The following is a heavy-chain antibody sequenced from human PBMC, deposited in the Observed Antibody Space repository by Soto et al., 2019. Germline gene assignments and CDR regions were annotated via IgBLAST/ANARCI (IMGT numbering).Heavy chain of an antibody. J-gene: IGHJ6*03. Sequence: QVQLQESGPGLVKPSETLSLTCTVSGDSISNYYWSWIRQPPGKGLEWIGYIYHSGSTKYNPSLKSRVTISVAPSKNQFALRLSSVTAADSAVYYCARSGDYTIYYYYYMDVWGKGTTVTVSS. D-gene: IGHD4-17*01. V-gene: IGHV4-59*08. CDR2: IYHSGST. CDR3: ARSGDYTIYYYYYMDV. CDR1: GDSISNYY.